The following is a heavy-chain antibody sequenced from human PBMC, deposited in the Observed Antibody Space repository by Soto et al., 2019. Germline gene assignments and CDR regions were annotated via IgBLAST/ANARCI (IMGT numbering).Heavy chain of an antibody. V-gene: IGHV1-18*01. CDR2: ISAYNGNT. Sequence: GPSVKVSCKASGYTFTSYGISWVRQAPGQGLEWMGWISAYNGNTNYAQKLQGRVTMTTDTSMSTAYMELRSLRSDDTAVYYCARDTYYYDSSGYYYDRSPWHYWGQGTLVTVSS. J-gene: IGHJ4*02. CDR1: GYTFTSYG. D-gene: IGHD3-22*01. CDR3: ARDTYYYDSSGYYYDRSPWHY.